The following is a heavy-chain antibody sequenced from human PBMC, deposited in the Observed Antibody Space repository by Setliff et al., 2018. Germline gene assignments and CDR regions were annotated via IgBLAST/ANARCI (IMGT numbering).Heavy chain of an antibody. CDR3: ARDKGDGYGVDAYAGGGFDI. J-gene: IGHJ3*02. Sequence: SETLSLTCTVSGDSISSRTYYWSWIRQPAGKGLEWIGHIYTSWSTIYNPSLKSRLTISLDTSKNQFSLTLSSVTAADTAVYYCARDKGDGYGVDAYAGGGFDIWGQGTMVTVSS. CDR2: IYTSWST. CDR1: GDSISSRTYY. V-gene: IGHV4-61*09. D-gene: IGHD4-17*01.